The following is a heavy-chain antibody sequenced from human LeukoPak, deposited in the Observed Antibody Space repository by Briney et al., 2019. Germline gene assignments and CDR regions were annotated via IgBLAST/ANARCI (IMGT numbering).Heavy chain of an antibody. Sequence: GGSLRLSCAASGLSLRNYDMYWVRLAPGKGLEWLALMSPDGSHHPYADSVKGRFSISRDNSKNTVLLEMNTLRPEDSAVYYCARDLRNNVVLLGTYGHWVMDLWSEGTTVIVSS. CDR2: MSPDGSHH. V-gene: IGHV3-30*03. D-gene: IGHD2-15*01. J-gene: IGHJ6*04. CDR3: ARDLRNNVVLLGTYGHWVMDL. CDR1: GLSLRNYD.